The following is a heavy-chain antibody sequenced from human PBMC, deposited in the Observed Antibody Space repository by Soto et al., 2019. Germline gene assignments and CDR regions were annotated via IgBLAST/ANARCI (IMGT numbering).Heavy chain of an antibody. CDR3: ATAPPSSDIYRGYYFDS. CDR1: GGSISSYY. Sequence: SETLSLTCTVSGGSISSYYWSWIRQPPGKGLEWIGYIYYSGSTNYNPSLKSRVTISVDTSKNQFSLKLSSVTAADTAVYYCATAPPSSDIYRGYYFDSWGQGTLVTAPQ. CDR2: IYYSGST. J-gene: IGHJ4*02. D-gene: IGHD3-22*01. V-gene: IGHV4-59*08.